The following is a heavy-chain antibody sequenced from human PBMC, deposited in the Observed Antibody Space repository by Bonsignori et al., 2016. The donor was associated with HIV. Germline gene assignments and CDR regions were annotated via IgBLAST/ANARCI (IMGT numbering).Heavy chain of an antibody. J-gene: IGHJ4*02. CDR2: IRDKAYGGTT. Sequence: WIRQPPGKGLEWVGFIRDKAYGGTTEYAASVKGRFTISRDDSKSIAYLQMNSLKTEDTAVYYCTRVWSDKTVNPHSDYWAQGTLVTVSS. CDR3: TRVWSDKTVNPHSDY. V-gene: IGHV3-49*02. D-gene: IGHD3-3*01.